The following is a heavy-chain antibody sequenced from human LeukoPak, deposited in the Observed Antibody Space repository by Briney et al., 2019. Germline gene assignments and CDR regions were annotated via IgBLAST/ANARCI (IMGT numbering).Heavy chain of an antibody. CDR1: GFTFSSYA. Sequence: GGSLRLSCAASGFTFSSYAMSWVRQAPGKGLEWVSAISGSGGSTYYADSVKGRFTISRDNSKNTLYLQMNSLRAEDTAVYYCTTDHDDYGIYSARYFGYWGQGALVTVSS. CDR2: ISGSGGST. J-gene: IGHJ4*02. CDR3: TTDHDDYGIYSARYFGY. D-gene: IGHD4-17*01. V-gene: IGHV3-23*01.